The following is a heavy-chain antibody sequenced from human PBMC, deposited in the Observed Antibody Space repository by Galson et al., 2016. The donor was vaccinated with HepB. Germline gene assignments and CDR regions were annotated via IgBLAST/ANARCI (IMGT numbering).Heavy chain of an antibody. CDR1: GFTSSTSW. J-gene: IGHJ4*02. D-gene: IGHD5-18*01. CDR2: INQDGSDK. Sequence: SLRLSCAASGFTSSTSWMSWVRQAPEKGLEWVANINQDGSDKYYLDSVTGRFTISRDNAKNSLFLQMNGLRAEETAIYYCARDPYRGYNYGHGLDSWGQGTLVTVSS. CDR3: ARDPYRGYNYGHGLDS. V-gene: IGHV3-7*01.